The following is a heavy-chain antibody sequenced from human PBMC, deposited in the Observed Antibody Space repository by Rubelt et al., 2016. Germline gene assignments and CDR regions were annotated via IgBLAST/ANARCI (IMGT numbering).Heavy chain of an antibody. Sequence: DTLSLTCAVSGYSISSSNWWGWIRQPPGKGLEWIGSIYYSGSTNYNPSLKSRVTVSVDTSKNQFSLRLSSVTAADTAVYYCARGWGYFDYWGQGTLVTVSS. CDR3: ARGWGYFDY. CDR1: GYSISSSNW. V-gene: IGHV4-28*03. J-gene: IGHJ4*02. CDR2: IYYSGST. D-gene: IGHD7-27*01.